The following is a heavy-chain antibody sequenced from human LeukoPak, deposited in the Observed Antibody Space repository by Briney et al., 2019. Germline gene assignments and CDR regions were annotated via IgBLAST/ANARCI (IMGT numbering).Heavy chain of an antibody. V-gene: IGHV1-69*13. CDR1: GGIFSTYG. CDR3: ARDPLGHCSSSNCYTRMEFDY. D-gene: IGHD2-2*02. CDR2: IIPIFHTS. J-gene: IGHJ4*02. Sequence: ASVKVSCKASGGIFSTYGFHWVRQAPGQGLEWLGGIIPIFHTSHYARKFQDRVMISADESTSTVYMELSGLRSEDTAVYYCARDPLGHCSSSNCYTRMEFDYWGQGTLVTVSS.